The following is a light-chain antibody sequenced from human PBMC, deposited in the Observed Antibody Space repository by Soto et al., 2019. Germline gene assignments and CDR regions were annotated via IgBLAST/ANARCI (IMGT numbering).Light chain of an antibody. Sequence: EIVLTQSPATLSLSPGERATLSCRASQSLDTYLAWYQQKPGQAPRLLIYGASTRATGIPDRFSGSGSGTDFTLTISRLEPEDFAVYYCQQYGSSGTFGQGTKVDI. CDR1: QSLDTY. V-gene: IGKV3-20*01. CDR3: QQYGSSGT. J-gene: IGKJ1*01. CDR2: GAS.